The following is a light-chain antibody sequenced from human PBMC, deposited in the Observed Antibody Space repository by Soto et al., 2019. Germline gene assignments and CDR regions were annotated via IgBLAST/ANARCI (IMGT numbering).Light chain of an antibody. J-gene: IGLJ2*01. CDR1: SSNIGSNY. V-gene: IGLV1-47*01. Sequence: QSVLTQPPSASGTPGQRVNISCSGRSSNIGSNYVYWYRQFPGTAPKLLIQRNNQRPSGVPARFSGSKSGTSASLAISGLRSEDEADYYCGGWDDSLSGPGFGGGTKLTVL. CDR2: RNN. CDR3: GGWDDSLSGPG.